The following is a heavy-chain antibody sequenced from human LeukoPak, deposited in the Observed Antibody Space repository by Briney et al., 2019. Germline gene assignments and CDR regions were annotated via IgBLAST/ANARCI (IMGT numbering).Heavy chain of an antibody. V-gene: IGHV3-21*01. Sequence: GGSLRLSCAASGFTFSSYSMCWVRQAPGEGLEWVSSISGPDHYIYYADSVKGRFTISRDNAKNSLDLQINNLRAEDTAVYYCARWHSSGWYFDYWGQGTLVTVSS. CDR2: ISGPDHYI. D-gene: IGHD6-19*01. CDR3: ARWHSSGWYFDY. CDR1: GFTFSSYS. J-gene: IGHJ4*02.